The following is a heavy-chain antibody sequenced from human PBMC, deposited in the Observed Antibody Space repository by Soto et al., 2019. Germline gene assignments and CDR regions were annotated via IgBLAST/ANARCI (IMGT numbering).Heavy chain of an antibody. J-gene: IGHJ4*02. D-gene: IGHD6-13*01. CDR1: GGSISSYF. V-gene: IGHV4-59*01. CDR2: VYYTGTT. Sequence: PSETLSLTCTVSGGSISSYFYIWVRQPPGKGLEWIGSVYYTGTTDYNPSLKSRVTISVDTSKTQFSLNLRSVTAADTAVYYCGSDLAAVPRGFDCWGPGTQVTSPQ. CDR3: GSDLAAVPRGFDC.